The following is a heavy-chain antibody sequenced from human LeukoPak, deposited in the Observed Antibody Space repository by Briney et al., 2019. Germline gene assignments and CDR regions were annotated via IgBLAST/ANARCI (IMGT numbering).Heavy chain of an antibody. V-gene: IGHV4-39*01. CDR3: AYSGSYGHLGY. CDR1: GGSISSNAYY. J-gene: IGHJ4*02. CDR2: IYSSVST. Sequence: SETLSLTCTVSGGSISSNAYYWAWIRQPPGKGLEWIGSIYSSVSTYYNPSLKSRVTISVDTSKNQFSPRLSSVTAADTALYYCAYSGSYGHLGYWGQGIPVTVSS. D-gene: IGHD1-26*01.